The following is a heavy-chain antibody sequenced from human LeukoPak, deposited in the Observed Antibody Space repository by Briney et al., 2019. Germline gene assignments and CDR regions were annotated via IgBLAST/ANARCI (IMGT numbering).Heavy chain of an antibody. J-gene: IGHJ4*02. CDR2: IKSKTDGGTT. V-gene: IGHV3-15*01. CDR3: TTDIRWEPMNFDY. CDR1: GFTFSNAW. D-gene: IGHD1-26*01. Sequence: GGSLRLSRAASGFTFSNAWMSWVRQAPGKGLEWVGRIKSKTDGGTTDYAAPVKGRFTISRDDSKNTLYLQMNSLKTEDTAVYYCTTDIRWEPMNFDYWGQGTLVTVSS.